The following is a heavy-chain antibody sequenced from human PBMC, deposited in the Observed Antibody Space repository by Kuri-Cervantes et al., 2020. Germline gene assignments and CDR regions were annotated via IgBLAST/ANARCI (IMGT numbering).Heavy chain of an antibody. Sequence: SETLSLTCAVSGGSISSSNWWSWVRQPPGKGLEWIGEIYHSGSTNYNPSLKSRVTISVDKSKNQFSLKLSSVTAADTAVYYCARHVIWDYYYGMDVWGQGTTVTVSS. D-gene: IGHD3-16*02. J-gene: IGHJ6*02. CDR1: GGSISSSNW. V-gene: IGHV4-4*02. CDR3: ARHVIWDYYYGMDV. CDR2: IYHSGST.